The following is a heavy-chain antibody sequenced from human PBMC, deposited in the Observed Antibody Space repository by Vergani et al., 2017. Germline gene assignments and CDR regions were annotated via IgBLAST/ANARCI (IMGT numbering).Heavy chain of an antibody. CDR3: AKDRENDYVWGSYRPRYGMDV. CDR2: ISGSGGST. V-gene: IGHV3-23*01. CDR1: GFTFSSYA. Sequence: EVQLLESGGGLVQPGGSLRLSCAASGFTFSSYAMSWVRQAPGKGLEWVSAISGSGGSTYYADSVKGRFTISRDNSKNTLYLQMNSLRAEDTAVYYCAKDRENDYVWGSYRPRYGMDVWGQGTTVTVSS. D-gene: IGHD3-16*02. J-gene: IGHJ6*02.